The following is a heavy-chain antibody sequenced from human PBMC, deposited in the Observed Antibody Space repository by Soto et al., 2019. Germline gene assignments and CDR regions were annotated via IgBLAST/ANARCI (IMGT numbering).Heavy chain of an antibody. CDR3: ARDTAMVAEHYYYYCRMDV. D-gene: IGHD5-18*01. J-gene: IGHJ6*02. Sequence: QVQLVESGGGVVQPGRSLRLSCAASGFTFSSYGMHWVRQAPGMGLEWVAVIWYDGSNKYYADSVKGRFTISRDNSKNPLCIQENSSGAEYTAVYYWARDTAMVAEHYYYYCRMDVRGQGTTVTVAS. CDR2: IWYDGSNK. CDR1: GFTFSSYG. V-gene: IGHV3-33*01.